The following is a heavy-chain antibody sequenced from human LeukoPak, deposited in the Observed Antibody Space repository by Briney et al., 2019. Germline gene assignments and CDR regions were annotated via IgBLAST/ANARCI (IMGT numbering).Heavy chain of an antibody. Sequence: GGSLRLSCAASVFTVSSNYMSWVRQAPGKGLEWVSVIYSGGSTYYADSVKGRFTISRDNSKNMLYLQMNSLRAEDTAVYYCARDSGYASNWFDPWGQGTLVTVSS. V-gene: IGHV3-66*01. CDR2: IYSGGST. CDR1: VFTVSSNY. J-gene: IGHJ5*02. CDR3: ARDSGYASNWFDP. D-gene: IGHD5-12*01.